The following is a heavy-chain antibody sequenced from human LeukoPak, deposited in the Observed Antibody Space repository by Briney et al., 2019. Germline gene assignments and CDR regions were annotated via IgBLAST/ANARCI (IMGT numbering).Heavy chain of an antibody. CDR1: GGTFSSYA. Sequence: SVKVSCKASGGTFSSYAISWVGQAPGQGLEWRGGIIPIFGIANYAQKFQGRVTITADKSTSTAYMELSSLRSEDTAVYYCARGGKLLLWFGELWADAFDIWGQGTMVTVSS. CDR2: IIPIFGIA. D-gene: IGHD3-10*01. J-gene: IGHJ3*02. V-gene: IGHV1-69*17. CDR3: ARGGKLLLWFGELWADAFDI.